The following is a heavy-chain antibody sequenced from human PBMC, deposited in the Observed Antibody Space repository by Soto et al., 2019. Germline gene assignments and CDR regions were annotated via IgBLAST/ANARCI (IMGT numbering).Heavy chain of an antibody. CDR2: ISSSSSYI. CDR3: ARDCSSTSCYNDAFDI. D-gene: IGHD2-2*01. Sequence: GGSLRLSCAASGFTFSSYSMNWVRQAPGKGLEWVSSISSSSSYIYYADSVKGRFTISRDNAKNSLYLQMNSLRAEDTAVYYCARDCSSTSCYNDAFDIWGQGTMVTVSS. J-gene: IGHJ3*02. CDR1: GFTFSSYS. V-gene: IGHV3-21*01.